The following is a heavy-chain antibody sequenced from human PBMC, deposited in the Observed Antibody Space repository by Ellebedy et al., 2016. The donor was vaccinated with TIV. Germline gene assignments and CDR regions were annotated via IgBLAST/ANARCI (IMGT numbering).Heavy chain of an antibody. CDR1: GYTFTSYG. D-gene: IGHD1-26*01. Sequence: ASVKVSCKASGYTFTSYGISWVRQAPGQGLEWMGGIIPIFGTANYAQKFQGRVTITADESTSTAYMELSSLRSEDTAVYYCARLYEGGATPRAESVYYYGMDVWGQGTTVTVSS. CDR3: ARLYEGGATPRAESVYYYGMDV. V-gene: IGHV1-69*13. J-gene: IGHJ6*02. CDR2: IIPIFGTA.